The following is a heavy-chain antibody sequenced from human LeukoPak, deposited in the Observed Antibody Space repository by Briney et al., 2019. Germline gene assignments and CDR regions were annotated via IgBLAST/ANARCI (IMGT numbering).Heavy chain of an antibody. J-gene: IGHJ5*02. V-gene: IGHV1-58*01. CDR2: IVVGSGNT. D-gene: IGHD1-26*01. CDR1: GFTFTSSA. Sequence: ASVKVSCKASGFTFTSSAVQWVRQARGQRLEWIGWIVVGSGNTNYAQKFQERVTITRDMSTSTAYMELSSLRSEDTAVCYCAADRATENWFDPWGQGTLVTVSS. CDR3: AADRATENWFDP.